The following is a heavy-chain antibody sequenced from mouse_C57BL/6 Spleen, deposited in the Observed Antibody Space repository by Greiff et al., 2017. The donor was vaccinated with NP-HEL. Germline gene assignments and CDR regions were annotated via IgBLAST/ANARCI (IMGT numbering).Heavy chain of an antibody. Sequence: QVQLQQPGAELVKPGASVKLSCKASGYTFTSYWMHWVKQRPGQGLEWIGMIHPNSGSTNYNEKFKSKATLTVYKSSSTAYMQLSSLTSEDSAVYYCARGDSSGLDYFDYWGQGTTLTVSS. J-gene: IGHJ2*01. CDR3: ARGDSSGLDYFDY. CDR1: GYTFTSYW. CDR2: IHPNSGST. D-gene: IGHD3-2*02. V-gene: IGHV1-64*01.